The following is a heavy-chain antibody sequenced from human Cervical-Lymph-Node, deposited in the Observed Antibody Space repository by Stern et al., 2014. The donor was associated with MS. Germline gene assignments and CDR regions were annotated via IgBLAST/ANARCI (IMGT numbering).Heavy chain of an antibody. CDR1: GYTFSNSW. D-gene: IGHD2-8*02. CDR3: ARGSAGAGAFFDY. J-gene: IGHJ4*02. Sequence: EVQLVESGAEVKKPGESLKISCKGSGYTFSNSWIGWVRQMPGRGLEWMGSIYPGDSNTSYSPSFQGQITISADKSISTAYLQWNSLKASDTAIFYCARGSAGAGAFFDYWGQGTLVTVSS. V-gene: IGHV5-51*01. CDR2: IYPGDSNT.